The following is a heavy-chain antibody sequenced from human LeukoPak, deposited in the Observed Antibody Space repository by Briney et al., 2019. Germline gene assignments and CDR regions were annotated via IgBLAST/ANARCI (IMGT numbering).Heavy chain of an antibody. CDR1: GFTLSSYG. CDR3: VSRGDYYYFDY. D-gene: IGHD4-17*01. Sequence: GGSLRPSCAASGFTLSSYGMHWVRQAPGKGLEWVAVISYDGSNKYYADSVKGRFTISRDNSKNTLYLQMNSLRAEDTAVYYCVSRGDYYYFDYWGQGTLVTVSS. J-gene: IGHJ4*02. CDR2: ISYDGSNK. V-gene: IGHV3-30*03.